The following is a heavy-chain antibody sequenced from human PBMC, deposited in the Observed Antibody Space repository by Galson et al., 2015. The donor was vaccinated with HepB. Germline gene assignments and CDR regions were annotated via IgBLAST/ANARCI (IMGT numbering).Heavy chain of an antibody. J-gene: IGHJ3*02. Sequence: SLRLSCAASGFTFSSYEMNWVRQAPGKGLEWVSYISSSGSTIYYADSVKGRFTISRDNAKNSLYLQMNSLRAEDTAVYYCASGAPTGWLRYFDWLGGGAFDIWGQGTMVTVSS. CDR2: ISSSGSTI. CDR3: ASGAPTGWLRYFDWLGGGAFDI. CDR1: GFTFSSYE. V-gene: IGHV3-48*03. D-gene: IGHD3-9*01.